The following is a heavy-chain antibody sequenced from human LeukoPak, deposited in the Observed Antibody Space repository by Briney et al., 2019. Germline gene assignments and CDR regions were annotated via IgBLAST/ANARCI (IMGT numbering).Heavy chain of an antibody. CDR3: AKVNWYYYDSSGYYPSHGAFDI. CDR1: GFTFSSYA. J-gene: IGHJ3*02. D-gene: IGHD3-22*01. CDR2: MSGSGGSP. V-gene: IGHV3-23*01. Sequence: GGSLRLSCAASGFTFSSYAMSWVRQAPGKGLEWVSAMSGSGGSPYYADSVKGRFTISRDNSKNNLSLQLNTLMPEDTVVYYCAKVNWYYYDSSGYYPSHGAFDIWGQGTMVTVSS.